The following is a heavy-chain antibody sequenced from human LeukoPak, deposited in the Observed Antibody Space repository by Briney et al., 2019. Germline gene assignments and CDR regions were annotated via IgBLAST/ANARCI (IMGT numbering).Heavy chain of an antibody. CDR2: IRSKANSYAT. CDR3: ARRAARSYNWFDP. V-gene: IGHV3-73*01. Sequence: GGSLRLSCAASGFTFSGSAMHWVRQASGKGLEWVGRIRSKANSYATAYAASVKGRFTISRDDSKNTAYLQMNSLKTEDTAVYYCARRAARSYNWFDPWGQGTLVTVSS. D-gene: IGHD6-6*01. J-gene: IGHJ5*02. CDR1: GFTFSGSA.